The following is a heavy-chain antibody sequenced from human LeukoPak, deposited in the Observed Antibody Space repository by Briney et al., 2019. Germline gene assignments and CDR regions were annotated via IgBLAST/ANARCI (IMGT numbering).Heavy chain of an antibody. CDR1: GFNLSSYS. CDR3: ARRGYSDSSGYDY. Sequence: GGPLRLSCAASGFNLSSYSMNWVRLAPGKGLEWVSTISTSSTFIYYADSLKGRFTISRDNAKNSLYLQINSLRAEDTAIYYCARRGYSDSSGYDYWGQGTLVTVSS. CDR2: ISTSSTFI. D-gene: IGHD3-22*01. J-gene: IGHJ4*02. V-gene: IGHV3-21*01.